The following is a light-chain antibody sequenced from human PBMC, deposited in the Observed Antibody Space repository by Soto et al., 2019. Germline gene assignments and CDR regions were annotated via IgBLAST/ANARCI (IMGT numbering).Light chain of an antibody. V-gene: IGKV3-20*01. J-gene: IGKJ1*01. CDR3: QQYGYSSWT. Sequence: DSVLTQSPGTLSLSPGERATLSCRASQSVDSKDLAWYQQKPGQAPRILILAASSRATGIPYRFSGSVYGTDFTLTISRLEPGDFAVYYCQQYGYSSWTFGQGTKVEIK. CDR1: QSVDSKD. CDR2: AAS.